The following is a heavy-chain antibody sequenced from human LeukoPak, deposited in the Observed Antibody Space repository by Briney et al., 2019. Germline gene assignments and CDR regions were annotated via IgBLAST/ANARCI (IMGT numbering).Heavy chain of an antibody. Sequence: SQTLSLTCTVSGGSISSGGYYWSWIRQHPGKGLEWIGYIYYSGSTYYNPSLKSRVTISVDTSKNQFSLKLSSVTAADTAVYYCARCVSGDYADPPLDWGQGTLVTVSS. CDR2: IYYSGST. CDR3: ARCVSGDYADPPLD. CDR1: GGSISSGGYY. V-gene: IGHV4-31*03. J-gene: IGHJ4*02. D-gene: IGHD4-17*01.